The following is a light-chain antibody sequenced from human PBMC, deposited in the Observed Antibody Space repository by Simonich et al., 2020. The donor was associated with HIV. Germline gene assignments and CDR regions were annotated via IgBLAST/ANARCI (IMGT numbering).Light chain of an antibody. J-gene: IGKJ1*01. CDR1: RSVLYSSKNKNY. Sequence: DIVMTQSPDSLAVALGERATINCKSSRSVLYSSKNKNYLAWYQQKPGQPPNLLIYWASTRESGVPDRFSASGSGTDFTLTISSLQAEDVAVYYCQQYYSTPPTFGQGTKVEIK. CDR2: WAS. CDR3: QQYYSTPPT. V-gene: IGKV4-1*01.